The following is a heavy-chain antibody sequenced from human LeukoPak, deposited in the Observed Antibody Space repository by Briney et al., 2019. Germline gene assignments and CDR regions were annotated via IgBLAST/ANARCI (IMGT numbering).Heavy chain of an antibody. D-gene: IGHD1-26*01. J-gene: IGHJ5*02. Sequence: ASVKVSCKASGYTFTVYYMHWVRQAPGQGLEWMGWINPNSGGTNYAQKFQGRVTMTRDTSISTAYMELSRLRSDDTAVYYCARGQWELLNNWFDPWGQGTLVTVSS. V-gene: IGHV1-2*02. CDR2: INPNSGGT. CDR1: GYTFTVYY. CDR3: ARGQWELLNNWFDP.